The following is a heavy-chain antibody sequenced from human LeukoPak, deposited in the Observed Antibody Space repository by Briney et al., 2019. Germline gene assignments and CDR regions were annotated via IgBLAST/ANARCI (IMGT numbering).Heavy chain of an antibody. CDR3: ARDQRTYNWFDP. D-gene: IGHD1-14*01. CDR2: IYTSGST. V-gene: IGHV4-61*02. Sequence: SETLSLTCTVSGGSISSGGYYWSWIRQPAGKGLEWIERIYTSGSTNYNPSLKSRVTISVDTSKNQFSLKLSSVTAADTAVYYCARDQRTYNWFDPWGQGTLVTVSS. CDR1: GGSISSGGYY. J-gene: IGHJ5*02.